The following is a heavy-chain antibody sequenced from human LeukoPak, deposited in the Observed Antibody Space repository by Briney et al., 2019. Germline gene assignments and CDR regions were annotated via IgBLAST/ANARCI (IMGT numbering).Heavy chain of an antibody. Sequence: ASVKVSCKASGYTFTSYYMHWVRQAPGQGLEWMGWISPNSGGTNYAQKFQGRVTMTRDTSISTAYMELSRLRSDDTAVYYCARVWRELQWAAFDIWGQGTMVTVSS. CDR1: GYTFTSYY. V-gene: IGHV1-2*02. CDR2: ISPNSGGT. J-gene: IGHJ3*02. CDR3: ARVWRELQWAAFDI. D-gene: IGHD1-26*01.